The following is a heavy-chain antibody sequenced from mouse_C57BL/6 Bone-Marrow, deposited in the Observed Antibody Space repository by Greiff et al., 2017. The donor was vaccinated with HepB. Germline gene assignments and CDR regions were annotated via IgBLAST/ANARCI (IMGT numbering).Heavy chain of an antibody. CDR1: GYTFTDYN. CDR2: INPNNGGT. D-gene: IGHD1-1*01. CDR3: AKGGLLTYFDY. J-gene: IGHJ2*01. Sequence: VQLKQSGPELVKPGASVKMSCKASGYTFTDYNMYWVKQSHGKSLEWIGYINPNNGGTSYNQKFKGKATLTVNKSSSTAYMELRSLTSEDSAVYDCAKGGLLTYFDYWGQGTTLTVSS. V-gene: IGHV1-22*01.